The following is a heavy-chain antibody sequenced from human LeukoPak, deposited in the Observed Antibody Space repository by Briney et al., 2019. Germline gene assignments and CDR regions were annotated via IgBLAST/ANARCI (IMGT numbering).Heavy chain of an antibody. CDR1: GFTFSSCA. CDR3: AAAVTTGRAEHY. CDR2: INNGGTDT. Sequence: GGSLRLSCAASGFTFSSCAMTWVRQAPGKGLEWVSSINNGGTDTYYAESVKGRFTISRDNSKNTLYLQTNSLSADDTAVYYCAAAVTTGRAEHYWGQGTLVTVSS. J-gene: IGHJ4*02. D-gene: IGHD4-17*01. V-gene: IGHV3-23*01.